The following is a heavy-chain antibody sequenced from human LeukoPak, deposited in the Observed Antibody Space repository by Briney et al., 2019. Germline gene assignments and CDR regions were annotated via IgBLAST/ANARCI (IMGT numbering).Heavy chain of an antibody. Sequence: ASVKVSCKVSGYTLTELSMHWVRQAPGKGLEWMGGFDPEDGKTIYAQKFQGRVTMTRDTSTSTVYMELSSLRSEDTAVYYCARAISLEGPTDAFDIWGQGTMVTVSS. J-gene: IGHJ3*02. CDR3: ARAISLEGPTDAFDI. CDR2: FDPEDGKT. CDR1: GYTLTELS. V-gene: IGHV1-24*01.